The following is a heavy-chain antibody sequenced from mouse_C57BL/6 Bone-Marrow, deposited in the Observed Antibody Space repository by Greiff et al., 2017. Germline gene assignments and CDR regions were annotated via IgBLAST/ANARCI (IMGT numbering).Heavy chain of an antibody. D-gene: IGHD2-12*01. CDR2: IHPNCGST. V-gene: IGHV1-64*01. J-gene: IGHJ3*01. CDR3: ARPLTAY. CDR1: GYTFTSYW. Sequence: QVQLQQPGAELVKPGASVKLSCKASGYTFTSYWMHWVKQRPGQGLEWIGMIHPNCGSTNYNEKLKSKATLTVDKSSRTAYMKLSSLTYEDSAVYYCARPLTAYWDRGTLVTVSA.